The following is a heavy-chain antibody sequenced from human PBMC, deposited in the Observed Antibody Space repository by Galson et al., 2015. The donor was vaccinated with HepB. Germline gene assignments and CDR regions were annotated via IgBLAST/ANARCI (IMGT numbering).Heavy chain of an antibody. CDR1: GFTFSSYW. Sequence: LRLSCEASGFTFSSYWMSWVRQAPGKGLEWVANIKKDGSEKYYVDSVKGRFTISRDNAKNSLYLQMNSLRAEDAAVYYRARAVAVTTGFEFDYWGQGTLVTVSS. V-gene: IGHV3-7*03. CDR2: IKKDGSEK. CDR3: ARAVAVTTGFEFDY. D-gene: IGHD4-17*01. J-gene: IGHJ4*02.